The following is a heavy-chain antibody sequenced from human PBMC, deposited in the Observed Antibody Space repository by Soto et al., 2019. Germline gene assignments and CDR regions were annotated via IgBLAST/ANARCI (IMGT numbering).Heavy chain of an antibody. V-gene: IGHV1-69*13. D-gene: IGHD2-21*02. CDR3: ARGGGVVTAIYGYYYYGMDV. CDR2: IIPIFGTA. Sequence: EASVKVSCKTSGYTFTNFGISWVRQAPGQGLEWMGGIIPIFGTANYAQKFQGRVTITADESTSTAYMELSSLRSEDTAVYYCARGGGVVTAIYGYYYYGMDVWGQGTTVTVSS. CDR1: GYTFTNFG. J-gene: IGHJ6*02.